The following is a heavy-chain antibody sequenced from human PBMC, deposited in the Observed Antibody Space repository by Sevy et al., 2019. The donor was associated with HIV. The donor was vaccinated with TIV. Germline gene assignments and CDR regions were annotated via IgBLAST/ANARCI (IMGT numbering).Heavy chain of an antibody. Sequence: SESLSLNCTVSGGSISSGGYYWSWIRQHPGKGLEWIGYIYYSGSTYYNPSLKSRVTISVDTSKNQFSLKLSSVTAAYTAVYYCARGYGSGSTESRYYFDYWGQGILVTVSS. CDR1: GGSISSGGYY. D-gene: IGHD3-10*01. V-gene: IGHV4-31*03. CDR3: ARGYGSGSTESRYYFDY. J-gene: IGHJ4*02. CDR2: IYYSGST.